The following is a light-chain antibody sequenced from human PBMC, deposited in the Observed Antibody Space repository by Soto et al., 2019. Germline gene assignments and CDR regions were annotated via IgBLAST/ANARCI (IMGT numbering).Light chain of an antibody. Sequence: EIVLTQSPGTLSLSPGERATLSCRASLFVASSYVGWYQQKSGQAPRLIISGAYSRATGITDRFRGSGSGTDFTLSISRGEPELFEVYYCLQDGSSPGRLVQGNKVEIK. J-gene: IGKJ1*01. V-gene: IGKV3-20*01. CDR1: LFVASSY. CDR3: LQDGSSPGR. CDR2: GAY.